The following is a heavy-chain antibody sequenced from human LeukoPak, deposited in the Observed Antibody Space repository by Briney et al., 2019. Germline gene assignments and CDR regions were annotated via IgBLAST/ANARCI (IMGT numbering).Heavy chain of an antibody. CDR2: IYYSGST. D-gene: IGHD1-1*01. V-gene: IGHV4-39*01. CDR3: ATLGTPHSYYYYYMDV. Sequence: PSETLSLTCTVSGGSISSSSYYWGWMRQPPGKGLEWIGSIYYSGSTYYNPSLKSRVTISVDTSKNQFSLKLSSVTAADTAVYYCATLGTPHSYYYYYMDVWGKGTTVTVSS. J-gene: IGHJ6*03. CDR1: GGSISSSSYY.